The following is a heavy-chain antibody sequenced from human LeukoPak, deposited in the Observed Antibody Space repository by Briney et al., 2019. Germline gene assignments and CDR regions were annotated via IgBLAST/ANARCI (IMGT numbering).Heavy chain of an antibody. J-gene: IGHJ4*02. CDR2: IYTSGST. V-gene: IGHV4-4*07. CDR3: ARADFWSGYRFDY. D-gene: IGHD3-3*01. Sequence: SETLSLTCTVSGGSISSYYWSWIRQPAGKGLEWIGRIYTSGSTDYNPSLKSRVTMSVDKSKNHLSLKLSSVTAADTAVYYCARADFWSGYRFDYWGQGTLVTVSS. CDR1: GGSISSYY.